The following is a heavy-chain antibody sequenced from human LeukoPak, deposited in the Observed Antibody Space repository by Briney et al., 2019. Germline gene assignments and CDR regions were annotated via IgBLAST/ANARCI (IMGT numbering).Heavy chain of an antibody. J-gene: IGHJ5*02. Sequence: GASVKVSCKASGYTFTGYYMHWVRQAPGQGLEWMGIINPSGGSTSYAQKFQGRVTMTRDMSTSTVYMELSSLRSEDTALYYCAREFLGFHPWGQGTLVTVSS. CDR3: AREFLGFHP. CDR2: INPSGGST. V-gene: IGHV1-46*01. CDR1: GYTFTGYY. D-gene: IGHD2/OR15-2a*01.